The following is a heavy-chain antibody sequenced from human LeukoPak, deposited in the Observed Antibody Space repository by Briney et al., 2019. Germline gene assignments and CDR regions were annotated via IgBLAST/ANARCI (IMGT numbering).Heavy chain of an antibody. V-gene: IGHV1-2*02. CDR1: GYSFTDYY. Sequence: ASMKVSCKASGYSFTDYYMHWVRQAPGQGLEWMGWINPNNGATNSAQKFQGRVTMTRDTSINTAYLDLSRLRSDDTAVYYCARGSSSGYWGQGTLVTVSS. J-gene: IGHJ4*02. CDR3: ARGSSSGY. D-gene: IGHD6-6*01. CDR2: INPNNGAT.